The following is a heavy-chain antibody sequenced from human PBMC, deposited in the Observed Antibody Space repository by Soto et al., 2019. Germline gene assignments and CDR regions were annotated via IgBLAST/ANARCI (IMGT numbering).Heavy chain of an antibody. D-gene: IGHD5-12*01. V-gene: IGHV4-34*01. CDR2: INHSGST. Sequence: QVQLQQWGAGLLKPSETLSLTCAVYGGSFSGYYWSWIRQPPGKGLEWIGEINHSGSTNYNPSLKSRGTISVDTSKNQFSLKRSSVTAADTAVYYCARGNGRDGYKYYFDYWGQGTLVTVSS. CDR1: GGSFSGYY. CDR3: ARGNGRDGYKYYFDY. J-gene: IGHJ4*02.